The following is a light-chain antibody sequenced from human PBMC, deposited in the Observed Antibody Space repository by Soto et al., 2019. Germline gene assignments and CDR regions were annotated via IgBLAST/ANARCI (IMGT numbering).Light chain of an antibody. CDR1: SSDVGGYSY. V-gene: IGLV2-14*01. CDR2: DVS. J-gene: IGLJ1*01. Sequence: QSVLTQPASVSGSPGQSIAIPCTGTSSDVGGYSYVSWYQQQPGKAPKLVISDVSNRPSGVSDRFSGSKSGSTASLTISGLQTEDEADYYCASYTTSSTYVFGTGTKVTVL. CDR3: ASYTTSSTYV.